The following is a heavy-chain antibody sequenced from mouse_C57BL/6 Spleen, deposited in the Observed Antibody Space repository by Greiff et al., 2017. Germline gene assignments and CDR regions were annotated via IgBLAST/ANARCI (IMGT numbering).Heavy chain of an antibody. V-gene: IGHV6-3*01. J-gene: IGHJ3*01. CDR2: IRLKSDNYAT. D-gene: IGHD4-1*01. CDR3: TELGSWFAY. CDR1: GFTFSNYW. Sequence: EVMLVESGGGLVQPGGSMKLSCVASGFTFSNYWMNWVRQSPEKGLEWVAQIRLKSDNYATHYAESVKGRFTISRDDSKSSVYLQMNNLRAEDTGIYYCTELGSWFAYWGQGTLVTVSA.